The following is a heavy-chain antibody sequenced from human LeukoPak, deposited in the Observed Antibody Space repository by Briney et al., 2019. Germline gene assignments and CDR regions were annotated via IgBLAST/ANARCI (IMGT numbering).Heavy chain of an antibody. J-gene: IGHJ5*02. CDR2: IYYSGST. CDR3: ARFSEQQLVGWFDP. CDR1: GGSISSYY. V-gene: IGHV4-59*12. D-gene: IGHD6-13*01. Sequence: SETLSLTCTVSGGSISSYYWSWIRQPPGKGLEWIGYIYYSGSTNYNPSLKSRVTISVDTSKNQFSLKLSSVTAADTAVYYCARFSEQQLVGWFDPWGQGTLVTVSS.